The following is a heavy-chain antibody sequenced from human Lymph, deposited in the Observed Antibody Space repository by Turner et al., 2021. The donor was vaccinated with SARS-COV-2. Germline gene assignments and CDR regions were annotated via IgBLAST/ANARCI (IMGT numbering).Heavy chain of an antibody. Sequence: QVQRVRSGAEVRKHGASVKVSCKASGYTFTSYDINWVRQATGQGLEWMGWMNPNSGNTGYAQKFQGRVTMTRNISISTAYMELSTLRSEDTAVYYCARGRYSGVGMDVWGQGTTVTVSS. V-gene: IGHV1-8*01. CDR1: GYTFTSYD. CDR2: MNPNSGNT. CDR3: ARGRYSGVGMDV. J-gene: IGHJ6*02. D-gene: IGHD1-26*01.